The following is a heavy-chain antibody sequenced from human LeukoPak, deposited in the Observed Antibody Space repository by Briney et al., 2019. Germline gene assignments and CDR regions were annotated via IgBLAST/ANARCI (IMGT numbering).Heavy chain of an antibody. CDR3: ATLGFGELTVRAFDI. V-gene: IGHV1-24*01. Sequence: ASVKVSCKASGYTLTELSMHWVRQAPGKGLEWMGGFDPEDGETIYAQKFQGRVTMTEDTSTDTAYMELSSLRSEDTAVYYCATLGFGELTVRAFDIWGQGTMVTVSS. CDR2: FDPEDGET. J-gene: IGHJ3*02. D-gene: IGHD3-10*01. CDR1: GYTLTELS.